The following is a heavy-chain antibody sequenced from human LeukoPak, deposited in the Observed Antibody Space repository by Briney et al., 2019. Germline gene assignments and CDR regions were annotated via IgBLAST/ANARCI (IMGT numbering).Heavy chain of an antibody. D-gene: IGHD3-16*02. Sequence: SQTLSLTCAISGDSVSSNSAAWNWIRQSPSRGLEWLGRTYYRSKWYNDYALSVKSRITIDPDTSKNQFSLQLNSVTPDDTAVYYCARDPDPFSRLSVFDIWGQGTMVTVSS. CDR3: ARDPDPFSRLSVFDI. J-gene: IGHJ3*02. V-gene: IGHV6-1*01. CDR1: GDSVSSNSAA. CDR2: TYYRSKWYN.